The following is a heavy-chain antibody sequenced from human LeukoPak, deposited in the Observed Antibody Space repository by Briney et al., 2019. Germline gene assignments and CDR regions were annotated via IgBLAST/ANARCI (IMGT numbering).Heavy chain of an antibody. V-gene: IGHV3-23*01. Sequence: PGGSLRLSCAASGFTFNNYAMSWVRQAPGKGLEWVSVISGSGGTTHYADSVKGRFTISRDNSKNTLYLQMNSLRAEDTAVYYCAKGWTKYCTGGSCYSPLYYFDYWGQGTLVTVSS. CDR2: ISGSGGTT. CDR3: AKGWTKYCTGGSCYSPLYYFDY. J-gene: IGHJ4*02. CDR1: GFTFNNYA. D-gene: IGHD2-15*01.